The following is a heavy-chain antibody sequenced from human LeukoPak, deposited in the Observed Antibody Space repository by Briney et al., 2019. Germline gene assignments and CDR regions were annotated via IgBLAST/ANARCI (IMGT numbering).Heavy chain of an antibody. J-gene: IGHJ4*02. CDR2: IYYTGST. D-gene: IGHD1-26*01. CDR3: AAVGPGLDY. Sequence: SETLSLTCTVSGASISSYYWSWIRQPPGKGLEWIGYIYYTGSTNSNPSLKSRVTISLDTSKNQSSLKVSSVTAADTAVYYCAAVGPGLDYWGQGTLVTVSS. CDR1: GASISSYY. V-gene: IGHV4-59*01.